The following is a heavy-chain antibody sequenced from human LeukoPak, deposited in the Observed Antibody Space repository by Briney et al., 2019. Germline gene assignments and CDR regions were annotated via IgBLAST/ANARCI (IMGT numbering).Heavy chain of an antibody. D-gene: IGHD6-19*01. Sequence: ASVKVSCKASGGTFNSYAISWVRQAPGQGLEWMGGIIPIFGTANYAQKFQGRVTMTRNTSISTAYMELSSLRSEDTAVYYCARLRIAVAGTGWFDPWGQGTLATVSS. V-gene: IGHV1-69*05. CDR1: GGTFNSYA. J-gene: IGHJ5*02. CDR2: IIPIFGTA. CDR3: ARLRIAVAGTGWFDP.